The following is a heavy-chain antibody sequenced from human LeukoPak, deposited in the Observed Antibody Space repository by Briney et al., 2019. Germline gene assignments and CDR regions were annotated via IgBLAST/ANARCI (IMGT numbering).Heavy chain of an antibody. V-gene: IGHV1-2*02. CDR2: INPNSGAT. CDR3: ARDPYSYDDY. CDR1: AYTFTDYY. Sequence: ASVKVSCKPSAYTFTDYYMHWVRQAPGQGLEWMGWINPNSGATNYAQKFQGRVSMTRDTSIDTAYMELSRLRSDDTAVYYCARDPYSYDDYWGQGTLVTVSS. J-gene: IGHJ4*02. D-gene: IGHD5-18*01.